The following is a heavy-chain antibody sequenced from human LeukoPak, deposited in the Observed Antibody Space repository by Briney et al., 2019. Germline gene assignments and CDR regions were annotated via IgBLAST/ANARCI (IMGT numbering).Heavy chain of an antibody. V-gene: IGHV4-31*03. D-gene: IGHD3-3*01. CDR3: ARGLVWSGYVFDY. Sequence: SQTLSLTCTVSGGSISSGGYYWSWIRQHPGKGLEWIGYIYYSGSTYYNPSLKSRVTISVDTSKNQFSLKLSSVTAADTAVYYCARGLVWSGYVFDYWGQGTLVTVSS. CDR2: IYYSGST. J-gene: IGHJ4*02. CDR1: GGSISSGGYY.